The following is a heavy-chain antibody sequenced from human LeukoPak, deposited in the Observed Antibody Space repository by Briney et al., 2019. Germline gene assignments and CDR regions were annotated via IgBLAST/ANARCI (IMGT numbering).Heavy chain of an antibody. CDR3: ARSMTTVTHFDY. CDR2: ITNDGSST. CDR1: GLTFSSHW. J-gene: IGHJ4*02. D-gene: IGHD4-17*01. Sequence: GGSLRLPCAASGLTFSSHWMHWVRQAPGKGLVWVSRITNDGSSTTYADSVKGRFTISRDNAKNMLYLQMNSLRAEDTAVYYCARSMTTVTHFDYWGQGTLVTVSS. V-gene: IGHV3-74*01.